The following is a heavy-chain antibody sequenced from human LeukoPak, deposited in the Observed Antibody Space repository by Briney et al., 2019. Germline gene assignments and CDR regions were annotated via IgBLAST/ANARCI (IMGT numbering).Heavy chain of an antibody. CDR1: GFTFSSYE. Sequence: GGSLRLSCAASGFTFSSYEMNWVRQAPGKGLEWVSGISGSDGSTNYADSVKGRFTISRENSKNTLYLQMNSLRAEGTAVYYCAKDSAKKYDDYWGQGTLVTVSS. D-gene: IGHD2/OR15-2a*01. V-gene: IGHV3-23*01. CDR3: AKDSAKKYDDY. CDR2: ISGSDGST. J-gene: IGHJ4*02.